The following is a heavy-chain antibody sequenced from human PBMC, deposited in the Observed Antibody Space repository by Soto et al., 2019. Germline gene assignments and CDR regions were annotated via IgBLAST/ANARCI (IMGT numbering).Heavy chain of an antibody. V-gene: IGHV1-58*02. CDR3: AADIHDYASLGAFDI. CDR2: IVVGSGNT. J-gene: IGHJ3*02. CDR1: GFTFTSSA. D-gene: IGHD4-17*01. Sequence: SVKVSCKASGFTFTSSAMQWVRQARGQRLEWIGWIVVGSGNTNYAQKFQERVTITRDMSTSTAYMELSSLRSEDTAVYYCAADIHDYASLGAFDIWGQGTMVTVSS.